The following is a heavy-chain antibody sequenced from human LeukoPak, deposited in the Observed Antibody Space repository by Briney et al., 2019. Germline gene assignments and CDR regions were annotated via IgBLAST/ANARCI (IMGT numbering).Heavy chain of an antibody. J-gene: IGHJ4*02. D-gene: IGHD4-17*01. V-gene: IGHV1-2*04. Sequence: ASVKVSCKASGYTFTRYYMHWVRQAPGQGLEWMGWINPNSGGTNYAQKFQGWVTMTRDTSISTAYMELSRLRSDDTAVYYCARDSDDCGDYTLDYWGQATLVTVSS. CDR2: INPNSGGT. CDR3: ARDSDDCGDYTLDY. CDR1: GYTFTRYY.